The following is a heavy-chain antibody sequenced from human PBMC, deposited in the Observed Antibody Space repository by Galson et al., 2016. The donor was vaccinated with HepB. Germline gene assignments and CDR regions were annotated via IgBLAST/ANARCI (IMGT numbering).Heavy chain of an antibody. J-gene: IGHJ4*02. CDR2: IWYDGSNK. CDR1: GFTFGSYG. Sequence: SLRLSCAASGFTFGSYGMHWVRQAPGKGLEWVAVIWYDGSNKYYADSVKGRFTISRDNSKNTLSLQMNSLRVEDTAIYYCARDPYPIRPRYSSSWYTDYWGQGTLVTVSS. V-gene: IGHV3-33*01. CDR3: ARDPYPIRPRYSSSWYTDY. D-gene: IGHD6-13*01.